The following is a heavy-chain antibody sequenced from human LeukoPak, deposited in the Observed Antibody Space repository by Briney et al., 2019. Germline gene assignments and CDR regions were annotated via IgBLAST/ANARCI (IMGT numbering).Heavy chain of an antibody. J-gene: IGHJ4*02. CDR3: ARCYDSSALMLTY. Sequence: GGSLRLSCAASGFTFSSYWMNWARQAPGKGLEWVASINHNGNVNYYVDSVKGRFTISRDNSKNTLYLQMNSLRAEDTAVYYCARCYDSSALMLTYWGQGTLVTVSS. CDR1: GFTFSSYW. V-gene: IGHV3-7*03. D-gene: IGHD3-22*01. CDR2: INHNGNVN.